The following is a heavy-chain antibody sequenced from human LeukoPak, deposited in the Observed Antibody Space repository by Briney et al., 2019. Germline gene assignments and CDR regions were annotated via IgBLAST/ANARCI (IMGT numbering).Heavy chain of an antibody. Sequence: SETLSLTCTVSGGSITSGDYYWSWIRQPPGKGLEWIGYIYYSGSTHYNPSLKSRVTISVDTSKNQFSLKLSSVTAADTSVYYCASRGRYWFGPWGQGTLVTVSS. CDR3: ASRGRYWFGP. V-gene: IGHV4-30-4*08. CDR2: IYYSGST. J-gene: IGHJ5*02. CDR1: GGSITSGDYY.